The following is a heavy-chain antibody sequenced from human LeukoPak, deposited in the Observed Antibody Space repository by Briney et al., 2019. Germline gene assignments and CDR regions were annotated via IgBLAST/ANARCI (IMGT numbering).Heavy chain of an antibody. Sequence: GGSLRLSCAASGFTFSSYSMNWVRQAPGKGLEWVSSISSSSSYIYYADSVKGRFTISRDNAKNSLYLQMNSLRAEDTAVYYCARAGIVGATLRKLIDYWGQGTLVTVSS. V-gene: IGHV3-21*01. CDR2: ISSSSSYI. D-gene: IGHD1-26*01. CDR3: ARAGIVGATLRKLIDY. CDR1: GFTFSSYS. J-gene: IGHJ4*02.